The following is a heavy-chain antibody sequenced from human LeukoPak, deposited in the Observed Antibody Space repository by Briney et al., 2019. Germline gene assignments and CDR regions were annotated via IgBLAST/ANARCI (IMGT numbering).Heavy chain of an antibody. Sequence: PSETLSLTCTVSGGSISSSSYYWGWIRQPPGKGLEWIGSIYYSGSTYYNPSLKSRVTISVDTSKNQFSLKLSSVTAADTAVYYCARCYRLLWFGELLCHHPYDPWGQGTLVTVSS. CDR2: IYYSGST. V-gene: IGHV4-39*07. CDR3: ARCYRLLWFGELLCHHPYDP. J-gene: IGHJ5*02. D-gene: IGHD3-10*01. CDR1: GGSISSSSYY.